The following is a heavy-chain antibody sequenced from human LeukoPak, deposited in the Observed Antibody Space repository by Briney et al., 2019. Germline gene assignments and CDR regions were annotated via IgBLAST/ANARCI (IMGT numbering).Heavy chain of an antibody. CDR1: GYTFTGYY. CDR3: ARPGRYCSSTSCYYFDY. D-gene: IGHD2-2*01. Sequence: ALVKVSCKASGYTFTGYYMHWVRQAPGQGLEWMGWINPNSGGTNYAQKFQGRVTMTRDTSISTAYMELSRLRSDDTAVYYCARPGRYCSSTSCYYFDYWGQGTLVTVSS. J-gene: IGHJ4*02. V-gene: IGHV1-2*02. CDR2: INPNSGGT.